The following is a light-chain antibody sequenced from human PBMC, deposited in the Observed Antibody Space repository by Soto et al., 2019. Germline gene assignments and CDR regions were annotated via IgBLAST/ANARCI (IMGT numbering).Light chain of an antibody. CDR2: GTS. J-gene: IGKJ4*01. Sequence: DIQMTQSPSSLSASVGDRVTITCRASQSIRSHLNWYKQRPGKAPNLLIYGTSNLENGVPSRISGSGSGTDFSLTISSLQPEDFATYYCQQTYSAPLTFGGGTKVEVK. CDR1: QSIRSH. CDR3: QQTYSAPLT. V-gene: IGKV1-39*01.